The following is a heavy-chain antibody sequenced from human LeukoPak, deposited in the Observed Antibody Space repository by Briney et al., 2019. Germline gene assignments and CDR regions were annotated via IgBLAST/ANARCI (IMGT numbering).Heavy chain of an antibody. D-gene: IGHD3-10*01. CDR1: GGSFSGYY. V-gene: IGHV4-34*01. J-gene: IGHJ4*02. CDR2: INHSGST. Sequence: SETLSLTCAVYGGSFSGYYWSWIRQPPGKGLEWIGEINHSGSTNYNPSLESRVTISVDTSKNQFSLKLSSVTAADTAVYYCARGYYYFDYWGQGTLVTVSS. CDR3: ARGYYYFDY.